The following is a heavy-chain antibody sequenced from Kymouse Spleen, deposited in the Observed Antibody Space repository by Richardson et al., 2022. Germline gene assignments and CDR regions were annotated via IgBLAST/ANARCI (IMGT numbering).Heavy chain of an antibody. V-gene: IGHV3-72*01. CDR3: ARAHDSSGYYYFDY. CDR1: GFTFSDHY. Sequence: EVQLVESGGGLVQPGGSLRLSCAASGFTFSDHYMDWVRQAPGKGLEWVGRTRNKANSYTTEYAASVKGRFTISRDDSKNSLYLQMNSLKTEDTAVYYCARAHDSSGYYYFDYWGQGTLVTVSS. CDR2: TRNKANSYTT. J-gene: IGHJ4*02. D-gene: IGHD3-22*01.